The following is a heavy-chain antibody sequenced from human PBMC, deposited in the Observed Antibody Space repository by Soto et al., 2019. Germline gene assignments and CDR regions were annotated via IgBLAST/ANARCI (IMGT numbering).Heavy chain of an antibody. V-gene: IGHV4-59*08. D-gene: IGHD4-17*01. Sequence: PSETLSLTCTVSGGSISSYYWSWIRQPPGKELQYIGYIYYSESTNYNPSLKSRVTISDDTSTNQFSLTLSSVTAADTAVYYCARRYGDCFDFWGQGTLVTVSS. J-gene: IGHJ4*02. CDR1: GGSISSYY. CDR2: IYYSEST. CDR3: ARRYGDCFDF.